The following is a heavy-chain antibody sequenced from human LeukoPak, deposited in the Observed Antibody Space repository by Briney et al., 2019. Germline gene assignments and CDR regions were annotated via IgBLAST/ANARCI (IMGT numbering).Heavy chain of an antibody. V-gene: IGHV3-23*01. CDR3: AKDRRSGSYQPFDY. CDR1: GFTFSSYA. D-gene: IGHD1-26*01. Sequence: GGSLRLSCAASGFTFSSYAMSWVRQAPGKGLELVSAISGSGGSTYYADSVKGRFTISRDNSKNTLYLQMNSLRAEDTAVYYCAKDRRSGSYQPFDYWGQGTLVTVSS. CDR2: ISGSGGST. J-gene: IGHJ4*02.